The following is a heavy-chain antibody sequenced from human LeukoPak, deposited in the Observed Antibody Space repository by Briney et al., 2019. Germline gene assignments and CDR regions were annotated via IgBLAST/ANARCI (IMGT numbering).Heavy chain of an antibody. Sequence: SETLSLTCTVSGGSISSGGYYWSWVRQHPGKGLEWIGYIYYSGSTYYNPSLKSRVTISVDTSKNQFSLKLSSVTAADTAVYYCARGLILTGYYYWGQGTLVTVSS. J-gene: IGHJ4*02. V-gene: IGHV4-31*03. D-gene: IGHD3-9*01. CDR2: IYYSGST. CDR3: ARGLILTGYYY. CDR1: GGSISSGGYY.